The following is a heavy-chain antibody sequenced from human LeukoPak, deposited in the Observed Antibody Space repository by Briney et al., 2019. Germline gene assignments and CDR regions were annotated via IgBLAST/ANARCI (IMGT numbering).Heavy chain of an antibody. Sequence: GGSLRLSCADSGFLFSNSWMAWVRQAPGRGLEWLANMNQDGSAKTCVDSVKGRFTISRDNAKNSLYLQMSSLRAEDTAVYYCVIPFIDSSGYYFDYWGQGTLVTVSS. J-gene: IGHJ4*02. V-gene: IGHV3-7*02. D-gene: IGHD3-22*01. CDR2: MNQDGSAK. CDR3: VIPFIDSSGYYFDY. CDR1: GFLFSNSW.